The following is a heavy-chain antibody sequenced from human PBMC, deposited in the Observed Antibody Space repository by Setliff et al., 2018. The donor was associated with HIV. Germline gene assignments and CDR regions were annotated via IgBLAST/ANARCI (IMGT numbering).Heavy chain of an antibody. V-gene: IGHV4-31*03. Sequence: SETLSXXXSVSGDSISSGAYYWSWIRQHPVKGLEWIGYIFSSGITYYSPSLXSRVXXSLDTSKNQFSLNLTSITAADTAVXXCTRDTGGGGFPMDVRGKGTTVTVSS. J-gene: IGHJ6*03. D-gene: IGHD2-15*01. CDR3: TRDTGGGGFPMDV. CDR2: IFSSGIT. CDR1: GDSISSGAYY.